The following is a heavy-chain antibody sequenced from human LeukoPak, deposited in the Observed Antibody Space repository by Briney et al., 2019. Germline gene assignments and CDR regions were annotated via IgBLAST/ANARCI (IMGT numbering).Heavy chain of an antibody. V-gene: IGHV4-59*08. Sequence: SETLSLTCTVSGGSISSYYWSWIRQPPGKGLEWIGYIYYSGSTDSNPSLKSRVTISVDTSKDQISLKLSSVTAADTAVYYCARTYCRGGSCHFDYWGQGTLVTVSS. J-gene: IGHJ4*02. CDR3: ARTYCRGGSCHFDY. CDR2: IYYSGST. D-gene: IGHD2-15*01. CDR1: GGSISSYY.